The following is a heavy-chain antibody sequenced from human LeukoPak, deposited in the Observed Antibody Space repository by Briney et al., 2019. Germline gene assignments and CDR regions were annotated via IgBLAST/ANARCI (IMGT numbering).Heavy chain of an antibody. CDR3: ARDYGDRHYYYYGMDV. Sequence: PGGSLRLSCAVSGFTVSSNYMSWVRQAPGKGLEWVSVIYSGGSTYYADSVKGRFTISRDNSKNTLYLQMNSLRAEDTAVYYCARDYGDRHYYYYGMDVWGQGTTVTVSS. CDR2: IYSGGST. CDR1: GFTVSSNY. J-gene: IGHJ6*02. V-gene: IGHV3-66*01. D-gene: IGHD4-17*01.